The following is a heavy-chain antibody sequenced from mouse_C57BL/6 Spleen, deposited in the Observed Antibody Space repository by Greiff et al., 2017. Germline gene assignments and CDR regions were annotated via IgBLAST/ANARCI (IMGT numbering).Heavy chain of an antibody. CDR3: ARGCYGSWAMDY. J-gene: IGHJ4*01. CDR2: IDPSDSYT. Sequence: QVQLQQPGAELVMPGASVKLSCKASGYTFTSYWMHWVKQRPGQGLEWIGEIDPSDSYTNYNQKFKGKSTLTVDKSSCTAYMQLSSLASEDSAVYYCARGCYGSWAMDYWGQGTSVTVSS. CDR1: GYTFTSYW. D-gene: IGHD1-1*01. V-gene: IGHV1-69*01.